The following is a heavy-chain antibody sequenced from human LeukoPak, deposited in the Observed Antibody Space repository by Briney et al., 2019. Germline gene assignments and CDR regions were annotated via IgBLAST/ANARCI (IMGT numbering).Heavy chain of an antibody. Sequence: SETLSLTCTVSGGSISSSSYYWGWIRQPPGKGLEWIGSIYYSGSTYYNPSLKSRVTISVDTSKNQFSLKLSSVTAADTAVYYCARERCSSTSCDDDYWGQGTLVTVSS. CDR1: GGSISSSSYY. D-gene: IGHD2-2*01. CDR2: IYYSGST. V-gene: IGHV4-39*02. J-gene: IGHJ4*02. CDR3: ARERCSSTSCDDDY.